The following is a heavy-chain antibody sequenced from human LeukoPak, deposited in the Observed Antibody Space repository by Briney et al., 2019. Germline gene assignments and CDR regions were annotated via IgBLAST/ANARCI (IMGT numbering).Heavy chain of an antibody. D-gene: IGHD1-14*01. CDR3: ARTTYTSPDY. CDR2: ISSSGSAI. Sequence: PGGSLRLSCAASGFTFSSYEMNWVRQAPGKGLEWVSYISSSGSAIYYADSVKGRFTISRDISKNTLYLQMGSLRAEDMAVYYCARTTYTSPDYWGQGTLVTVSS. V-gene: IGHV3-48*03. J-gene: IGHJ4*02. CDR1: GFTFSSYE.